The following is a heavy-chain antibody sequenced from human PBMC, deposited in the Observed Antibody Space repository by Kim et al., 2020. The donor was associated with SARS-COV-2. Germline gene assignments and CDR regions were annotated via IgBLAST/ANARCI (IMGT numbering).Heavy chain of an antibody. V-gene: IGHV4-34*01. CDR2: INHSGST. CDR1: GGSFSGYY. Sequence: SETLSLTCAVYGGSFSGYYWSWIRQPPGKGLEWIGEINHSGSTNYNPSLKSRVTISVDTSKNQFSLKLSSVTAADTAVYYCARGRGVGVCFYYWGQGTLV. CDR3: ARGRGVGVCFYY. D-gene: IGHD1-26*01. J-gene: IGHJ4*02.